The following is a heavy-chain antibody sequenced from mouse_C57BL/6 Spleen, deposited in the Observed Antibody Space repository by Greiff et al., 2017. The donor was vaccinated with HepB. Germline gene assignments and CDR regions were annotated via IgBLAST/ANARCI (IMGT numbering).Heavy chain of an antibody. Sequence: VQVVESGPELVKPGASVKISCKASGYAFSSSWMNWVKQRPGKGLEWIGRIYPGDGDTNYNGKFKGKATLTADKSSSTAYMQLSSLTSEDSAVYFCARLYPPFYLDYWGQGTTLTVSS. CDR2: IYPGDGDT. D-gene: IGHD5-1-1*01. J-gene: IGHJ2*01. V-gene: IGHV1-82*01. CDR1: GYAFSSSW. CDR3: ARLYPPFYLDY.